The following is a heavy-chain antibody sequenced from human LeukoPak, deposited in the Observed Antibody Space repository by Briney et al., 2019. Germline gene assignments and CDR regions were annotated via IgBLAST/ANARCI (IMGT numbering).Heavy chain of an antibody. CDR1: GGSISSYY. J-gene: IGHJ3*02. D-gene: IGHD6-19*01. CDR3: ARRSSGSRAFDI. CDR2: IYYSGGT. Sequence: SETLSLTCTVSGGSISSYYWSWIRQPPGKGLEWIGYIYYSGGTNYNPSLKSRVTISVDTSKNQFSLKLSSVTAADTAVYYCARRSSGSRAFDIWGQGTMVTVSS. V-gene: IGHV4-59*08.